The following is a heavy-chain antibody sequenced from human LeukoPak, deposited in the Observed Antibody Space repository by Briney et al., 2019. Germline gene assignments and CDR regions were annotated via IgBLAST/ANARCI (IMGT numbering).Heavy chain of an antibody. CDR3: ARVVGSGWNYFDS. V-gene: IGHV4-59*01. CDR2: RHHSGSS. CDR1: GGSISSYD. Sequence: SETLSLTCAVYGGSISSYDWSWLRQPPGKGLEWIAYRHHSGSSNYNPSLESRVTVSVDTSNNQLSLRVTSVTAADTAVYYCARVVGSGWNYFDSWGQGTLVTVSS. J-gene: IGHJ4*02. D-gene: IGHD6-19*01.